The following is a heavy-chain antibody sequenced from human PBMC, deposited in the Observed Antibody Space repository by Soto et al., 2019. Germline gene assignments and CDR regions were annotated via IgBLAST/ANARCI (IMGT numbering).Heavy chain of an antibody. CDR3: ARHPPDY. CDR1: GFTFSTSG. V-gene: IGHV3-48*01. CDR2: ISSSGAII. J-gene: IGHJ4*02. Sequence: GGSLRLSCVASGFTFSTSGMNWVRQAPGKGLEWVSYISSSGAIIYYADSVKGRFTISRDNANNSLYLHMNSLRAEDTAVYYCARHPPDYWGQGTLVTVSS.